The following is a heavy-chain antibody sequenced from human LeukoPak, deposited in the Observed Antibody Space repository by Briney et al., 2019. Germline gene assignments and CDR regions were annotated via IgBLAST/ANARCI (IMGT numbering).Heavy chain of an antibody. J-gene: IGHJ4*02. Sequence: GASLRLSCAAAGFTFSSYWMSWVRQAPGKGLEWVANIKQDGSEKYYVDSVKGRFTISRDNAKNSLYLQMNSLRAEDTAVYYCAREHEQWPVQMGYYFHYWVQGTLVTVSS. V-gene: IGHV3-7*01. CDR1: GFTFSSYW. D-gene: IGHD6-19*01. CDR2: IKQDGSEK. CDR3: AREHEQWPVQMGYYFHY.